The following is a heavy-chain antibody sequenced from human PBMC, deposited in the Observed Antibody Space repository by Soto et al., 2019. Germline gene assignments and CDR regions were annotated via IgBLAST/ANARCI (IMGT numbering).Heavy chain of an antibody. D-gene: IGHD3-16*01. CDR1: GYTLTSYG. CDR2: ISAYNGNT. Sequence: QVQLVQSGAEVKKPGASVKFSCKASGYTLTSYGISWLRQAPGQGLEWMGWISAYNGNTNNEQKLQGRVTMTTDTSTSTAYMEVRRLRSDDTAVYYGVRDPGDRSDYWGQGTLVTVSS. V-gene: IGHV1-18*01. J-gene: IGHJ4*02. CDR3: VRDPGDRSDY.